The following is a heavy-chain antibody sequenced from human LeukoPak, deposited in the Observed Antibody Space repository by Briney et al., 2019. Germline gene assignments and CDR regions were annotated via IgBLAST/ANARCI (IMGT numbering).Heavy chain of an antibody. V-gene: IGHV1-58*02. CDR2: IVVGSGNT. CDR3: AAARYSGSYKPLH. J-gene: IGHJ4*02. Sequence: ASVKVSCKASGGTFTSSAMQWVRQARGQRLEWIGWIVVGSGNTNYAQKFQERVTITRDMSTSTAYMELSSLRSEDTAVYYCAAARYSGSYKPLHWGQGTLVTVSS. CDR1: GGTFTSSA. D-gene: IGHD1-26*01.